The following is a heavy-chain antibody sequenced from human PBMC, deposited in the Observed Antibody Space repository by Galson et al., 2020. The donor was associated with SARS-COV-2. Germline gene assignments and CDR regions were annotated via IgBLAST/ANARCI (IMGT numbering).Heavy chain of an antibody. Sequence: ASVKVSCKASGYTFTGYYMHWVRQAPGQGLEWMGWINPNSGGTNYAQKFQERVTITRDMSTSTAYMELSSLRSEDTAVYYCAAPYCSGGSCHDAFDIWGQGTMVTVSS. CDR1: GYTFTGYY. J-gene: IGHJ3*02. CDR2: INPNSGGT. V-gene: IGHV1-2*02. D-gene: IGHD2-15*01. CDR3: AAPYCSGGSCHDAFDI.